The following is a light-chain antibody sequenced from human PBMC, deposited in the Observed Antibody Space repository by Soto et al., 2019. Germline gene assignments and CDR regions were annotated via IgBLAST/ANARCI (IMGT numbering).Light chain of an antibody. CDR3: LQGLHTPPWT. CDR2: LGS. CDR1: QSLLHSDGYNY. V-gene: IGKV2-28*01. Sequence: DIVVTQSPLSLPVTPGEPASMSCRSSQSLLHSDGYNYLDWYLQKPGQSPQLLIYLGSTRASGVHDRFSGSGSRTEFTLKISRVEAEDVWVYYCLQGLHTPPWTFVQGTRLDIK. J-gene: IGKJ1*01.